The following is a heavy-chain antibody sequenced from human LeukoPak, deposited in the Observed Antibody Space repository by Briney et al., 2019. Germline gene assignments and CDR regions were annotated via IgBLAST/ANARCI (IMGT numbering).Heavy chain of an antibody. J-gene: IGHJ4*02. CDR3: ARDSTVTTIFDY. CDR2: ISSSSSYI. Sequence: GGSLRLSCAASGFTFSSYGMSWVRQAPGKGLEWVSSISSSSSYIYYADSVKGRFTISRDNAKNSLYLQMNSLRAEDTAVYYCARDSTVTTIFDYWGQGTLVTVSS. CDR1: GFTFSSYG. D-gene: IGHD4-17*01. V-gene: IGHV3-21*01.